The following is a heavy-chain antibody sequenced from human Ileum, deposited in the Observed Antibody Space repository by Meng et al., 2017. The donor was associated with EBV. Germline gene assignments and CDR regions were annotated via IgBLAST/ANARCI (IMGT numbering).Heavy chain of an antibody. Sequence: QVRSHDTVPVLLKPSTTRSLPCTVSGGSISSYYLRWIRQPPGKGLEWIEYIYYIGNTNYNPSLKSRVTISVDTSKNQFSLNLSSVTAADTAVYYCARGGWSLYYCGQGTLVTVSS. CDR2: IYYIGNT. V-gene: IGHV4-59*08. D-gene: IGHD2-15*01. J-gene: IGHJ4*02. CDR3: ARGGWSLYY. CDR1: GGSISSYY.